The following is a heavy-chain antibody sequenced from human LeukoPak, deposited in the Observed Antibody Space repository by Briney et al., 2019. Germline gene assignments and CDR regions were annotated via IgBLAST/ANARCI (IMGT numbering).Heavy chain of an antibody. Sequence: SETLSLTCTVSGGSISSYYWSWIRQPPGKGLEWIGYIYYSGSTNYNPSPKSRVTISVDTSKNQFSLKLSSVTAADTAVYYCARQGYYGSGSYTRFDYWGQGTLVTVSS. D-gene: IGHD3-10*01. CDR3: ARQGYYGSGSYTRFDY. CDR2: IYYSGST. V-gene: IGHV4-59*08. CDR1: GGSISSYY. J-gene: IGHJ4*02.